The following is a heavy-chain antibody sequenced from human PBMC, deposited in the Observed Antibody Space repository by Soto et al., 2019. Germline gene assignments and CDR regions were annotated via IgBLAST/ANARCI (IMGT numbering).Heavy chain of an antibody. V-gene: IGHV3-74*01. D-gene: IGHD3-3*01. CDR1: GFTFSEYW. CDR3: ARGARGYYYMDV. Sequence: EVQVEESGGGVVQPGGSLRLSCAASGFTFSEYWMHWVRQAPGKGLVWVSRLKGDASSTNYADSVKGRFTISRDNAKNTAYLEINSLRAEDTAVYYCARGARGYYYMDVWGKGTTVTVSS. J-gene: IGHJ6*03. CDR2: LKGDASST.